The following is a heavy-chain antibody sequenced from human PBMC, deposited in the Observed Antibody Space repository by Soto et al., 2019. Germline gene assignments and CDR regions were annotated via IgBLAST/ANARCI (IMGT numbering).Heavy chain of an antibody. J-gene: IGHJ2*01. Sequence: QVQLQESGPGLVKPSQTLSLTCTVSGGSISGGVYYWSWIRQPPGKCLEWIGYIFDSGSTYYNPSLKSRVTISVDTSKNQFSLRLSSVTAADTAVYYCAREIIPLTTDWYFDLWGRGTLVTVSS. D-gene: IGHD4-17*01. CDR3: AREIIPLTTDWYFDL. CDR1: GGSISGGVYY. CDR2: IFDSGST. V-gene: IGHV4-30-4*01.